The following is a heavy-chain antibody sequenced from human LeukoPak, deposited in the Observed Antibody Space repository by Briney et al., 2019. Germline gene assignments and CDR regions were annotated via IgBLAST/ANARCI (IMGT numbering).Heavy chain of an antibody. CDR1: GGSISSYY. CDR2: IYYSGST. V-gene: IGHV4-59*12. CDR3: ARGRPIVVVPAAPLDY. J-gene: IGHJ4*02. Sequence: SETLSLTCTVSGGSISSYYWSWIRQPPGKGLEWIGYIYYSGSTNYNPSLKSRVTISVDTSKNQFSLKLSSVTAADTAVYYCARGRPIVVVPAAPLDYWGQGTLVNVSS. D-gene: IGHD2-2*01.